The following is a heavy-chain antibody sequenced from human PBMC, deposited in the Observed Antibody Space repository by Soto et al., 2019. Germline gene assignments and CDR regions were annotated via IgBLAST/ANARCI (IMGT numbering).Heavy chain of an antibody. CDR3: AREYQLLFDY. Sequence: ASVKVSGKASGYTFTSDGISWVRQAPGQGLGWIGWISAYNGNTNYAQKLQGRVTMTTDTSTSTAYMELRSLRSDDTAVYYCAREYQLLFDYWGQGTLVNVSS. V-gene: IGHV1-18*01. D-gene: IGHD2-2*01. CDR1: GYTFTSDG. J-gene: IGHJ4*02. CDR2: ISAYNGNT.